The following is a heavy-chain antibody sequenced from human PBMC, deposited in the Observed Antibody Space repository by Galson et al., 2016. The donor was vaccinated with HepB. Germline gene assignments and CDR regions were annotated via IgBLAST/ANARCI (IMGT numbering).Heavy chain of an antibody. Sequence: SETLSLTCAVSGGSISSSNWWSWVRQPPGKGLEWIGDLYHSGSTNYNPSLKSRVTISVDKSKNQFSLKLSSVTAADTAVYYCARVSGVHYYFDYWGQGTLVTVSS. CDR3: ARVSGVHYYFDY. CDR1: GGSISSSNW. D-gene: IGHD7-27*01. V-gene: IGHV4-4*02. J-gene: IGHJ4*02. CDR2: LYHSGST.